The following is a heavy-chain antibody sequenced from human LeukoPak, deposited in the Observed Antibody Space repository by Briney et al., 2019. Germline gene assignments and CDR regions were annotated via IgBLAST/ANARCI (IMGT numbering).Heavy chain of an antibody. CDR3: ARAGTGYYDSSFDY. Sequence: GGSLRLSCAASGFTFSSYSMNWVRQAPGKGLEWVSSISSSSSYIYYADSVKGRFTISRDNAKNSLYLQMNSLRAEDTAVYYCARAGTGYYDSSFDYWGQGTLVTVSS. D-gene: IGHD3-22*01. CDR2: ISSSSSYI. V-gene: IGHV3-21*01. CDR1: GFTFSSYS. J-gene: IGHJ4*02.